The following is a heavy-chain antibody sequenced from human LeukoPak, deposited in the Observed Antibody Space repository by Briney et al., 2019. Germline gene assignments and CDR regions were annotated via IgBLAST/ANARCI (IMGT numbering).Heavy chain of an antibody. D-gene: IGHD5-12*01. CDR3: VKVGDSGYGEYYQH. J-gene: IGHJ1*01. V-gene: IGHV3-30*14. Sequence: GGSLRLSCAASGFTFDSYAIHWVRQAPGKGLEWVAVISYDGSNKYYADSVKGRFTISRDNSKNTLYLQMSSLRAEDTALYYCVKVGDSGYGEYYQHWGQGTLVTVSS. CDR1: GFTFDSYA. CDR2: ISYDGSNK.